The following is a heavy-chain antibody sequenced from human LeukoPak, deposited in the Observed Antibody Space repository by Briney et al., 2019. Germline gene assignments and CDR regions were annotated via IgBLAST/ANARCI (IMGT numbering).Heavy chain of an antibody. V-gene: IGHV1-2*02. D-gene: IGHD3-3*01. CDR2: INPNSGGT. Sequence: GASVKLSCKASGYTFTVYYMHWVRQAPGQGLEWVGWINPNSGGTNYAQKLQGRVTMTRDTSISTAYMELSRLRSDDTAVYYCARGEVTIFGVVISWFDPWGQGTLVTVSS. CDR3: ARGEVTIFGVVISWFDP. J-gene: IGHJ5*02. CDR1: GYTFTVYY.